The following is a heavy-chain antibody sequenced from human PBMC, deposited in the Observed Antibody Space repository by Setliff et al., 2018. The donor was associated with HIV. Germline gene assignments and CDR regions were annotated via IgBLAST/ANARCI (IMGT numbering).Heavy chain of an antibody. D-gene: IGHD3-10*01. CDR1: RYVFTTYV. Sequence: ASVKVSCKASRYVFTTYVINWVRQAPGRGLELMGWINANTGNPRYAPGFTGRFVFSLDTSATTAHLQINGLKTDDTAVYYCARDYNYASGTYNWFDPWGQGTLVTVSS. CDR2: INANTGNP. J-gene: IGHJ5*02. CDR3: ARDYNYASGTYNWFDP. V-gene: IGHV7-4-1*02.